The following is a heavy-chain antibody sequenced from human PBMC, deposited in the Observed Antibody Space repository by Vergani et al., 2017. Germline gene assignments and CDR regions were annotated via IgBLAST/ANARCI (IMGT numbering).Heavy chain of an antibody. CDR3: VKDIAASGNYWYFDL. CDR1: GFTFDDYA. D-gene: IGHD6-13*01. J-gene: IGHJ2*01. V-gene: IGHV3-9*01. CDR2: INWNSDSI. Sequence: EVQLVESGGGLVQPGRSLRLSCAASGFTFDDYAMHWVRQAPGKGLEWVSGINWNSDSIAYPDSVTGRFTISRDNAKNSLYLQMNSLRAEDTALYYCVKDIAASGNYWYFDLWGRGTLVTVSS.